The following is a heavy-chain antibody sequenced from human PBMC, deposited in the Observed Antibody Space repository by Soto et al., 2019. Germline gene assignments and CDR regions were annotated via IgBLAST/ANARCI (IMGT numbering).Heavy chain of an antibody. CDR2: IIPIFGTP. D-gene: IGHD2-2*01. Sequence: GASVKVSCKASGGIFNNYVINWVRQAPGQGLEWMAGIIPIFGTPNYAQKFQGRVTITADKSTSTAYMELNSLRSEDTAVYYCAGRCDGTNCLAHFDYWGQGTLVTVSS. V-gene: IGHV1-69*06. J-gene: IGHJ4*02. CDR3: AGRCDGTNCLAHFDY. CDR1: GGIFNNYV.